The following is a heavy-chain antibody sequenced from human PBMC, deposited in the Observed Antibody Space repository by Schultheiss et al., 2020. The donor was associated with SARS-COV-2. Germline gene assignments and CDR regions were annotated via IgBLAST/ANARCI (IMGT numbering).Heavy chain of an antibody. J-gene: IGHJ6*02. CDR1: GYTFTGYY. CDR2: ISGYNGNT. V-gene: IGHV1-18*04. CDR3: ARVPKLFQFSRYGMDV. D-gene: IGHD2-21*01. Sequence: ASVKVSCKASGYTFTGYYMHWVRQAPGQGLEWMGGISGYNGNTYSAQKFQGRVTMTTDTSTNTAYMDLRSLGSDDTAVYYCARVPKLFQFSRYGMDVWGQGTTVTVSS.